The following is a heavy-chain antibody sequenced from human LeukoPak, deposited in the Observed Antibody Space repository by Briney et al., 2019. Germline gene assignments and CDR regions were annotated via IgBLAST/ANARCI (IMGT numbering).Heavy chain of an antibody. V-gene: IGHV1-69*13. CDR1: GGTFSNYG. CDR3: ARFPYESTTYHSYWYFDL. D-gene: IGHD2/OR15-2a*01. Sequence: SVTVSCKAPGGTFSNYGISWMRQAPGQGLEWMGGIIPIFGTANYAQKFQGGVTIKADESTSTAYMELSSLRSADTAVYFCARFPYESTTYHSYWYFDLWGRGTQVTVSS. J-gene: IGHJ2*01. CDR2: IIPIFGTA.